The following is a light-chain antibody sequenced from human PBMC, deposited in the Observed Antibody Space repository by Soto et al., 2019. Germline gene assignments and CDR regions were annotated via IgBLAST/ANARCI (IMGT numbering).Light chain of an antibody. Sequence: DIQMTQSPSSLSASVGDRVTITCRASQSISSYLNWYQQKPGKAPKLLIYAASSLQSGVPSRFSGSGSGTDFTLTISSLQPEDFPTYYCQQSYSTPYTSGQGTNLEIK. CDR2: AAS. CDR1: QSISSY. J-gene: IGKJ2*01. CDR3: QQSYSTPYT. V-gene: IGKV1-39*01.